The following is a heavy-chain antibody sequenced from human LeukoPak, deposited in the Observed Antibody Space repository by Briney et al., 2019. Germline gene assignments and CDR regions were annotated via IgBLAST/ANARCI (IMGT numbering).Heavy chain of an antibody. CDR1: GYTFTSYY. J-gene: IGHJ4*02. D-gene: IGHD3-16*02. Sequence: ASVKVSCKASGYTFTSYYMHWVRQAPGQGLEWMGIINPSGGSTSYAQKFQGRVTMTRDTSTSTVYMELSSLRSEDTAMYYCARGDYVWGSYPESDYWGQGTLVTVSS. V-gene: IGHV1-46*01. CDR2: INPSGGST. CDR3: ARGDYVWGSYPESDY.